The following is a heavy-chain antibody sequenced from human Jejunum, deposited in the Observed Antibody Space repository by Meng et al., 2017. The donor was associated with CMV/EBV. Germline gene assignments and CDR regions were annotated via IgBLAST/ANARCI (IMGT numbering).Heavy chain of an antibody. CDR2: AFHSGGS. V-gene: IGHV4-4*02. CDR1: VSINSNNW. J-gene: IGHJ5*01. D-gene: IGHD1-26*01. CDR3: ARWGVGIPPFSMHKDS. Sequence: VSINSNNWWSWIRQPPGKGLEWIGEAFHSGGSNYNPSLKSRATVSLDGSNNQFSVTLTSVTAADTAVYYCARWGVGIPPFSMHKDSWGQGTLVTVSS.